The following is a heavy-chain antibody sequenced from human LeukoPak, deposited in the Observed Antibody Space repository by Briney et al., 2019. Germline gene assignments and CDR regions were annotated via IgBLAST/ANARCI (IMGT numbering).Heavy chain of an antibody. CDR1: GFTFSSYA. CDR2: ISGSGGST. J-gene: IGHJ4*02. Sequence: GGSLRHSCAASGFTFSSYAMSWVRQAPGKGLEWVSAISGSGGSTYYADSVKGRFTISRDNSKNTLYLQMNSLRAEDTAVYYCANFGSFSPIDYWGQGTLVTVSS. V-gene: IGHV3-23*01. D-gene: IGHD3-10*01. CDR3: ANFGSFSPIDY.